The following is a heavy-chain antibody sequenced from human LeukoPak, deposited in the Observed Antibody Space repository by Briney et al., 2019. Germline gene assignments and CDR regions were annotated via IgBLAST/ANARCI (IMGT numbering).Heavy chain of an antibody. D-gene: IGHD1-26*01. CDR2: MYSSGST. V-gene: IGHV4-4*07. Sequence: SETLSLTCTVSGGSISGYYWSWIRQPAGRGLEWIGRMYSSGSTNYNPSLEGRVTMSVDTSKNHFSLKLTSVTAADTAVYYCARDTSGGYHYWGQGTLVTVSS. CDR1: GGSISGYY. CDR3: ARDTSGGYHY. J-gene: IGHJ4*02.